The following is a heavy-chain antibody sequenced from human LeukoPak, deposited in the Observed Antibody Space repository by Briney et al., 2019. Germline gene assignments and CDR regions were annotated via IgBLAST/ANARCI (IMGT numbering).Heavy chain of an antibody. J-gene: IGHJ5*02. Sequence: SETLSLTCAVYGGSFSGYYWSWIRQPPGKGLEWIGEINHSGSTNYNPSLKSRVTISVDTSKNQFSLKLSSVTAADTAVYYCARGLGSSGSYPGLGFDRWGQETLVTVSS. CDR2: INHSGST. CDR1: GGSFSGYY. CDR3: ARGLGSSGSYPGLGFDR. V-gene: IGHV4-34*01. D-gene: IGHD6-19*01.